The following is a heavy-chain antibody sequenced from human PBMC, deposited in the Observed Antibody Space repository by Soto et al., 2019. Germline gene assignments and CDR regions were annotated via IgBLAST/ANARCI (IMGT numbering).Heavy chain of an antibody. CDR2: IYYSGST. J-gene: IGHJ4*02. CDR3: ARGDDVILTGYYPYYFAY. V-gene: IGHV4-59*01. Sequence: NPSETLSLTCTVSGGSISSYYWSWIRQPPGKGLEWIGYIYYSGSTNYNPSLKSRVTISVDTSKNQFSLKLSSVTAADTAVYYCARGDDVILTGYYPYYFAYWGQGSLVTVAS. D-gene: IGHD3-9*01. CDR1: GGSISSYY.